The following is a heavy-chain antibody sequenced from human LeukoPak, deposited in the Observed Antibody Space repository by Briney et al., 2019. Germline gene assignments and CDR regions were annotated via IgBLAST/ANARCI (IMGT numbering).Heavy chain of an antibody. J-gene: IGHJ6*03. Sequence: SETLSLNCTVSGGSISSFYWSWLRPRPGQGLEWIGYIYYSGSTNYNPSLKSRVTISVDTSKNQFSLKLSSVTAADTAVYYCARAVAGHNYYYYYYMDVWGKGTTVTVSS. V-gene: IGHV4-59*01. CDR2: IYYSGST. CDR3: ARAVAGHNYYYYYYMDV. CDR1: GGSISSFY. D-gene: IGHD6-19*01.